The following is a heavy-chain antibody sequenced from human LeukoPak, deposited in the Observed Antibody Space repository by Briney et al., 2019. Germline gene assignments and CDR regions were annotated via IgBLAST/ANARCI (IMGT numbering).Heavy chain of an antibody. CDR2: FDPEDGET. V-gene: IGHV1-24*01. J-gene: IGHJ4*02. D-gene: IGHD4-17*01. CDR3: AGGDYVGNYFDY. CDR1: GYTLTELS. Sequence: ASVKVSCKVPGYTLTELSMHWVRQAPGKGLEWMGGFDPEDGETIYAQKFQGRVTMTEDTSTDTAYMELSSLRAEDTAVYYCAGGDYVGNYFDYWGQGTLVTVSS.